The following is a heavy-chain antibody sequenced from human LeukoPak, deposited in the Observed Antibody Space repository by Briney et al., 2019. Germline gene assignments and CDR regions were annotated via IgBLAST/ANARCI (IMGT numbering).Heavy chain of an antibody. CDR2: IYYSGST. CDR3: ARRGYCSGGSCRTGMDV. J-gene: IGHJ6*02. D-gene: IGHD2-15*01. V-gene: IGHV4-59*01. CDR1: GGSISSYY. Sequence: KPSETLSLTCTVSGGSISSYYWSWIRQPPGKGLEWIGYIYYSGSTNYNPSLKSRVTISVDTSKNQFSLKLSSVTAADTAVYYCARRGYCSGGSCRTGMDVWGQGTTVTVSS.